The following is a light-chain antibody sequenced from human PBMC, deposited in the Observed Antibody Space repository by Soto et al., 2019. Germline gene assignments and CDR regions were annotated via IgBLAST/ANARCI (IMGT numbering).Light chain of an antibody. CDR2: DVT. CDR3: CSYTSSNTPV. Sequence: QSALTQPASVSGSPGQSITISCTGTINDIGSYNLVSWYQQHPGTAPKLILYDVTKRPSGVSDRFSGSKSGNTASLTISGLQAEDEAVYSCCSYTSSNTPVFGGGTQLTVL. CDR1: INDIGSYNL. J-gene: IGLJ2*01. V-gene: IGLV2-14*02.